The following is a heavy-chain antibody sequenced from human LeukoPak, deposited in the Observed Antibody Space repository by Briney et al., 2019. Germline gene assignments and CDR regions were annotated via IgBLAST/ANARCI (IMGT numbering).Heavy chain of an antibody. CDR3: ARVTREASRFYYYGMDV. J-gene: IGHJ6*04. V-gene: IGHV1-69*13. D-gene: IGHD1-14*01. Sequence: SVKVSCKASGGTFTSYAISWVRQAPGQGLEWRGGIIPSFGTANYAQKFQGRVTITADESTSTAYMELSSLRSEDTAVYYCARVTREASRFYYYGMDVWGKGTTVTVSS. CDR1: GGTFTSYA. CDR2: IIPSFGTA.